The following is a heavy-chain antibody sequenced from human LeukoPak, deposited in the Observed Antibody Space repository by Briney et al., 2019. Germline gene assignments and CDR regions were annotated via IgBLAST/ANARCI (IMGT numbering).Heavy chain of an antibody. V-gene: IGHV4-4*07. D-gene: IGHD1-1*01. CDR1: GASISAYD. CDR3: AREKSIVTTRWFDP. J-gene: IGHJ5*02. Sequence: SETLSLTCTVSGASISAYDWSWIRQPAGKGLEWIGRFYARGSTNYNPSLKSRVTMSVDTSKNQFSLRLSSVTAADTAVYYCAREKSIVTTRWFDPWGQGTLVTVSS. CDR2: FYARGST.